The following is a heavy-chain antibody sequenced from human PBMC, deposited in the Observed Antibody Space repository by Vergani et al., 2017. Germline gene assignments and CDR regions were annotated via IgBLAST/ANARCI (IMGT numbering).Heavy chain of an antibody. CDR1: GGTFSSYA. V-gene: IGHV1-69*12. J-gene: IGHJ6*02. D-gene: IGHD3-9*01. CDR3: ARYMHYDTFDYYGMDV. Sequence: QVQLVQSGAEVKKPGSSVKVSCKASGGTFSSYAISWVRQAPGKGLEWLGGIIPIFGTANYEQKFQGRVTITADESTSTAYMELSSLRSEDTAVYYCARYMHYDTFDYYGMDVWSQGTTVTVSS. CDR2: IIPIFGTA.